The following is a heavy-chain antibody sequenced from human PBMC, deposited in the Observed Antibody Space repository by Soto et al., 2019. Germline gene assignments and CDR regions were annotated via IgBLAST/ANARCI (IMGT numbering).Heavy chain of an antibody. CDR3: AKARRITMVRGVSSYGY. J-gene: IGHJ4*02. CDR1: GFTFSSYG. V-gene: IGHV3-30*18. D-gene: IGHD3-10*01. CDR2: ISYDGSNK. Sequence: QVQLVESGGGVVQPGRSLRLSCAASGFTFSSYGRHWVRQAPGKGLEWVAVISYDGSNKYYADSVKGRFTISRDNSKKTLYLQMNSLRAEETAVYYCAKARRITMVRGVSSYGYWGQGTLVTVSS.